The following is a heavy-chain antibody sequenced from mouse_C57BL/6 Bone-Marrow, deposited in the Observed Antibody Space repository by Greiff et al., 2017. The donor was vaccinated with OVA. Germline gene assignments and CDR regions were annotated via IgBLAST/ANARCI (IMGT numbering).Heavy chain of an antibody. J-gene: IGHJ2*01. CDR1: GYTFTSYT. V-gene: IGHV1-4*01. CDR2: INPSSGYT. D-gene: IGHD1-1*01. CDR3: ASPTTPYYFDY. Sequence: VQLQQSGAELARPGASVKMSCKASGYTFTSYTMHWVKQRPGQGLEWIGYINPSSGYTKYNQKFKDKATLTADKSSSTAYMQLSSLTSEDSAVYYCASPTTPYYFDYWGQGTTLTVSS.